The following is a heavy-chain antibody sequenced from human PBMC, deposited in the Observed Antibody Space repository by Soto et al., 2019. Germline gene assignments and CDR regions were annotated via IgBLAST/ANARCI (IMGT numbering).Heavy chain of an antibody. Sequence: EVQLLESGGGLVQPGGSLRLSCAASGFTFSRYAMSWVRQAPGKGLEWVSATSTSGGSTYSADSVKGRFTISRDNSKNTLYLQMYRLRAEDTAVYYCVKDVGGYSGYAFDCWGQGTLVTVSS. CDR3: VKDVGGYSGYAFDC. J-gene: IGHJ4*02. V-gene: IGHV3-23*01. D-gene: IGHD5-12*01. CDR1: GFTFSRYA. CDR2: TSTSGGST.